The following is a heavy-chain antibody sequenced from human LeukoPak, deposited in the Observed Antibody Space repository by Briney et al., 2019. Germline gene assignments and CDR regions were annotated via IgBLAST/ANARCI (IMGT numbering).Heavy chain of an antibody. CDR2: ISYRGST. CDR1: GGSISGYY. CDR3: ARDGGNSAYFDL. V-gene: IGHV4-59*01. Sequence: SETLSLTCTVSGGSISGYYWSWIRQPPGKGLEWIGYISYRGSTNYNPSLKSRVTISVDTSKNQLSLNLNSVTAADTAVYYCARDGGNSAYFDLWGRGTLATVSS. D-gene: IGHD4-23*01. J-gene: IGHJ2*01.